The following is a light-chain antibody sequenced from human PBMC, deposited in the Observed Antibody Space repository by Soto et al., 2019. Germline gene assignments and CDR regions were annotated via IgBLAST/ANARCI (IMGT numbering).Light chain of an antibody. CDR2: GVS. CDR3: QQYGSSPLT. CDR1: QNVRSDY. Sequence: EIVLTQSPATLSLSPGDRATLSCRASQNVRSDYFAWYQQKPGQAPRVIIFGVSTRASATPDRFSGSGSGTDFTLTISRLEPEDFAVYYCQQYGSSPLTFGGGTKVDIK. V-gene: IGKV3-20*01. J-gene: IGKJ4*01.